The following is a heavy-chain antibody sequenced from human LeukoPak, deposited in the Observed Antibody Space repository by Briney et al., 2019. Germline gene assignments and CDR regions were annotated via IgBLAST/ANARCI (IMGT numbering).Heavy chain of an antibody. CDR1: GFTFSSYS. D-gene: IGHD5-18*01. CDR3: ARDLRGYSYLGGFEGDY. CDR2: ISSSSSSYI. Sequence: GGSLRLSCAASGFTFSSYSMNWVRQAPGKGLEWVSSISSSSSSYIYYADSVKGRFTISRDNAKNSLYLQMNSLRAEDTAVYYCARDLRGYSYLGGFEGDYWGQGTLVTVSS. V-gene: IGHV3-21*01. J-gene: IGHJ4*02.